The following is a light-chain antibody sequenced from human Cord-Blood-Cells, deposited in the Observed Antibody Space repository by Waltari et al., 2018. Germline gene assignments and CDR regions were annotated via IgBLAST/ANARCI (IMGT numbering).Light chain of an antibody. J-gene: IGKJ5*01. CDR2: DAS. CDR3: QQRSNWIT. CDR1: QSVSSY. V-gene: IGKV3-11*01. Sequence: EIVLTQSPATLSLSPGEXXXLSCRASQSVSSYLAWYQQNPGQAPRLLIYDASNRATGIPARFSGSGSGTDFTLTISSLEPEDFAVYYCQQRSNWITFGQGTRLEIK.